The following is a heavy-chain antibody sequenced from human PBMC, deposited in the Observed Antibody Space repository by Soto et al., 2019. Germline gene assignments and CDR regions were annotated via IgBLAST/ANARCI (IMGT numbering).Heavy chain of an antibody. D-gene: IGHD3-3*01. V-gene: IGHV2-5*02. CDR1: GFSRTTSGVG. J-gene: IGHJ4*01. CDR3: AHRVLRMVFGLVTTTAIYFDL. Sequence: QITLNESGPTPVKPRQTLTLTCTFSGFSRTTSGVGVGWISQSPGKAPEWLALIYWDDAKRYSPCLTSRLTITKATSKNQVVLPMADLDPADTATYSCAHRVLRMVFGLVTTTAIYFDLWGHGTPGAVSS. CDR2: IYWDDAK.